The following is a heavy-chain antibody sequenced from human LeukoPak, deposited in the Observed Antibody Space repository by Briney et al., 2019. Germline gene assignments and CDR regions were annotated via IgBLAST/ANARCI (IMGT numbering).Heavy chain of an antibody. V-gene: IGHV3-7*04. CDR1: GFTFSSYW. CDR2: INQYGTEK. Sequence: GGSLRPSCAVSGFTFSSYWMSWVRQAPGKGLEWVAKINQYGTEKYYVDSVKGRFTISRDNAKNSLYLQMNSLRAEDTAVYYCAREVREVPHWGQGTLVTVSS. D-gene: IGHD2-2*01. CDR3: AREVREVPH. J-gene: IGHJ4*02.